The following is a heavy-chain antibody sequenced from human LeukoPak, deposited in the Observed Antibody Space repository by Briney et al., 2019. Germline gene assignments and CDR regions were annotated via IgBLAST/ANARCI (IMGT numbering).Heavy chain of an antibody. J-gene: IGHJ4*02. CDR1: GGSISSGDYY. CDR3: ARSTVWFGEYSLLDY. CDR2: IYYGGST. V-gene: IGHV4-30-4*01. Sequence: PSETLSLTCTVSGGSISSGDYYWSWIRQPPGKGLEWIGYIYYGGSTYYNPSLKSRVTISVDTSKNQFSLKLSSVTAADTAVYYCARSTVWFGEYSLLDYWGQGTLVTVSS. D-gene: IGHD3-10*01.